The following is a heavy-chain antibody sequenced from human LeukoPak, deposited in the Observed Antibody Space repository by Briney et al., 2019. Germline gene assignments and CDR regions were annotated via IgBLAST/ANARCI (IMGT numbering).Heavy chain of an antibody. Sequence: GGSLLLSCAASGFTFSSYAMSWVRQAPGKGLEWVSSISSSSSYIYYADSVKGRFTISRDNAKNSLYLQMNSLRAEDTAVYYCARESGITIFGVGPGGFDYWGQGTLVTVSS. D-gene: IGHD3-3*01. CDR2: ISSSSSYI. V-gene: IGHV3-21*01. J-gene: IGHJ4*02. CDR1: GFTFSSYA. CDR3: ARESGITIFGVGPGGFDY.